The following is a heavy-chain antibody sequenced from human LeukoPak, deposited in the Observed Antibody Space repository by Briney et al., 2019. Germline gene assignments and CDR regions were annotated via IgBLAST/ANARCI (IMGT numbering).Heavy chain of an antibody. Sequence: ASVKVSCKASGGTFSSYAISWVRQAPGQGLEWMGGIIPIFGTANYAQKFQGRVTITADESTSTAYMELSSLRSEDTAVYYCARDPSKRSGYYSRDKDYYYYGMDVRGQGTTVTVSS. CDR2: IIPIFGTA. J-gene: IGHJ6*02. CDR1: GGTFSSYA. CDR3: ARDPSKRSGYYSRDKDYYYYGMDV. V-gene: IGHV1-69*13. D-gene: IGHD3-3*01.